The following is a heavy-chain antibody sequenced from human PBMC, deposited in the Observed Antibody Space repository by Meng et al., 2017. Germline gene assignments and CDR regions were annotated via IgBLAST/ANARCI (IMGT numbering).Heavy chain of an antibody. CDR1: GYTFPDYW. CDR2: INPKSGDT. V-gene: IGHV1-2*06. CDR3: ARDEDISAAGKLFGDY. J-gene: IGHJ4*02. Sequence: QVQLGESGREVEKPGASVKVPCKASGYTFPDYWLHWVRRAPGQGLEWMGRINPKSGDTHYAQRFQGRVTMTGDTSISTAYMELSGLRSDDTAMYYCARDEDISAAGKLFGDYWGQGTLVTVSS. D-gene: IGHD6-13*01.